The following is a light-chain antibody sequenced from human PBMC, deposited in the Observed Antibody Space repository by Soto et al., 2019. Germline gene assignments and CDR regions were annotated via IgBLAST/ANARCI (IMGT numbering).Light chain of an antibody. J-gene: IGLJ2*01. V-gene: IGLV2-11*01. CDR1: SGDVGGYDY. CDR3: CSYAGTYNFVV. CDR2: DVT. Sequence: SALTQPRSVSGSPGQSVTLSCTGTSGDVGGYDYVSWYQQHPGKAPKLTIYDVTKRPSGVPDRFSGSKSGNTASLTISRLQAEDEADYYCCSYAGTYNFVVFGGGTKVTVL.